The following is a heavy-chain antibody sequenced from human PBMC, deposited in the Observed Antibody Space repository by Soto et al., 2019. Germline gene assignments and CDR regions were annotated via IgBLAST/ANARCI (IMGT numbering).Heavy chain of an antibody. Sequence: PGGSLRLSCAASGFTFSSYEMNWVRQAPGKGLEWVSYISSSGSTIYYADSVKGRFTISRDNAKNSLYLQMNSLRAEDTAVYYCARDFSSSVAPAAFDIWGQGTMVTVSS. CDR1: GFTFSSYE. CDR3: ARDFSSSVAPAAFDI. CDR2: ISSSGSTI. D-gene: IGHD6-19*01. J-gene: IGHJ3*02. V-gene: IGHV3-48*03.